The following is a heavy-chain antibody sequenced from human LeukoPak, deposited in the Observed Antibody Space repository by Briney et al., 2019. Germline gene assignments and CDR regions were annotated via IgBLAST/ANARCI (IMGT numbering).Heavy chain of an antibody. D-gene: IGHD2-2*01. CDR3: ARYYCAPSSCPGVDF. Sequence: SETLSLTCTVSGGSISTVGYYWNWIRHHPGEGLEWIGYIAHNGNTYYNPSLKSRLTISLDTSKNQFSLNLRSMTAADTALYYCARYYCAPSSCPGVDFWGQGTLVTVSS. V-gene: IGHV4-31*03. CDR1: GGSISTVGYY. CDR2: IAHNGNT. J-gene: IGHJ4*02.